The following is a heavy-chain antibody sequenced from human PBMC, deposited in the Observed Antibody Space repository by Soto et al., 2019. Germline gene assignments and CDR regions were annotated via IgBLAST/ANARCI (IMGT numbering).Heavy chain of an antibody. CDR3: AKDRGGSIAVDY. CDR2: ISGSGGST. J-gene: IGHJ4*01. D-gene: IGHD3-10*01. Sequence: EVQLLESGGGLVQPGGSLRLSCAASGFTFSSYAMSWVRQAPGKGLEWVSAISGSGGSTYYADSVKGRFTISRDNSKNSLYLQMNSLGAEDKAVYYWAKDRGGSIAVDYWGQGTLVTLSS. CDR1: GFTFSSYA. V-gene: IGHV3-23*01.